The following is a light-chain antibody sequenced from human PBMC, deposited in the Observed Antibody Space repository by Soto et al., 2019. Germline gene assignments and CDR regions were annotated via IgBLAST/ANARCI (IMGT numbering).Light chain of an antibody. Sequence: HSALTQPASVSGSPGQSITISCTGTSSDVGGYNYVSWYQQHPGKAPKLMIYDVSNRPSGVSNRFSGSKSGNTASLTISGLQAEAEADYYCSSYTSSSTLVFGGGTQFTVL. CDR3: SSYTSSSTLV. CDR1: SSDVGGYNY. V-gene: IGLV2-14*01. J-gene: IGLJ2*01. CDR2: DVS.